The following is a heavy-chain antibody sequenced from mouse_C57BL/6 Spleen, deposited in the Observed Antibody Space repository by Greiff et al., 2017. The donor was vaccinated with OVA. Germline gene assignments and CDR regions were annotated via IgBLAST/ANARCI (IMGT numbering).Heavy chain of an antibody. CDR3: AKKGGAGPWFAY. CDR1: GFSLTSYG. J-gene: IGHJ3*01. V-gene: IGHV2-5*01. CDR2: ICRGGGT. D-gene: IGHD4-1*01. Sequence: QVQLQQSGPGLVQPSQSLSITCTVSGFSLTSYGVHWVRQSPGKGLEWLGVICRGGGTDYNAAIMSRLSITKDNSKSQVFFKMNSLQADDTAIYYCAKKGGAGPWFAYWGQGTLVTVSA.